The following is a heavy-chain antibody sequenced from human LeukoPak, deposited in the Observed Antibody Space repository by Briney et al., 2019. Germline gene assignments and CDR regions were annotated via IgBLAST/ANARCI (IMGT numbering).Heavy chain of an antibody. Sequence: GGSLRLSCAASGFTFSSYSMNWVRQAPGKGLEWVAVISYDGSNKYYADSVKGRFTISRDNSKNTLYLQMNSLRAEDTAVYYCARDLSDIKYSSSFAPGYMDVWGKGTTVTVSS. V-gene: IGHV3-30*03. CDR2: ISYDGSNK. CDR1: GFTFSSYS. CDR3: ARDLSDIKYSSSFAPGYMDV. J-gene: IGHJ6*03. D-gene: IGHD6-6*01.